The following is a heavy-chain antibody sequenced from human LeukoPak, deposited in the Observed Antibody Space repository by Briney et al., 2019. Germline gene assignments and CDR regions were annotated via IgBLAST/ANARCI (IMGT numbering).Heavy chain of an antibody. CDR3: ARDPTIVVVPAATNGVGGFDP. CDR1: GYTFTSYA. V-gene: IGHV1-3*01. J-gene: IGHJ5*02. D-gene: IGHD2-2*01. Sequence: ASVKVSCKASGYTFTSYAMHWVRQAPGQRLEWMGWINAGNGNTKYSQKFQGRVTITRDTSASTAYMELSSLRSEDTAVYYCARDPTIVVVPAATNGVGGFDPWGQGTLVTVSS. CDR2: INAGNGNT.